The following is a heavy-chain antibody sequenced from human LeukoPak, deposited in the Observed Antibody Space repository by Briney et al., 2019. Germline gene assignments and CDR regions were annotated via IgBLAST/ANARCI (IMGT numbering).Heavy chain of an antibody. CDR1: GGSISSSSYY. CDR2: IYYSGCT. Sequence: PSETLSLTCTVSGGSISSSSYYWGWIRQPPGKGLEWIGSIYYSGCTYYNPSLKSRVTISVDTSKNQFSLKLSSVTAADTAVYYCARWGIVATSFDYWGQGTLVTVSS. J-gene: IGHJ4*02. D-gene: IGHD5-12*01. V-gene: IGHV4-39*01. CDR3: ARWGIVATSFDY.